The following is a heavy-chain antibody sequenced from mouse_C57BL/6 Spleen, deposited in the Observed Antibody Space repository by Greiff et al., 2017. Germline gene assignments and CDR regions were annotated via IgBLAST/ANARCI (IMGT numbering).Heavy chain of an antibody. CDR3: ARWYEGSSPYAMDY. D-gene: IGHD1-1*01. CDR2: FDPNSGGT. CDR1: GYTFTSYW. Sequence: QVQLQQPGAELVKPGASVKLSCKASGYTFTSYWMHWVKQRPGRGLEWIGRFDPNSGGTKYNEKFKSKATLTVDKPSSTAYMQLSSLTSEDSAVYYCARWYEGSSPYAMDYWGQGTSVTVSS. J-gene: IGHJ4*01. V-gene: IGHV1-72*01.